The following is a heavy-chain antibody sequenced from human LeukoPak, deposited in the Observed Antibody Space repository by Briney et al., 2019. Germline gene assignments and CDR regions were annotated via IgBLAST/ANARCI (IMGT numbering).Heavy chain of an antibody. CDR2: INPNSGGT. D-gene: IGHD6-19*01. V-gene: IGHV1-2*02. CDR1: VYTFTCYY. Sequence: ASVTVSCKASVYTFTCYYMHWVRQAPGQGLEWMGWINPNSGGTNYAQKFQGRVTMTRDTSISTAYMELSRLRSDDTAVYYCARDLKAVAGTIYWGQGTLVTVSS. CDR3: ARDLKAVAGTIY. J-gene: IGHJ4*02.